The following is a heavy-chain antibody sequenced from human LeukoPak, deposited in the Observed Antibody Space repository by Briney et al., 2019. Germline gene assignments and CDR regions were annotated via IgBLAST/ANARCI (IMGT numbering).Heavy chain of an antibody. Sequence: ASVKVSCKASGYTFTSYYMHWVRQAPGQGLEWMGIINPSVSSTSYAQKFQGRVTVTGDTSTSTIYMELSSLRSEDTAVYYCATDRGYEEFRFDYWGQGTLVTVSS. CDR3: ATDRGYEEFRFDY. CDR2: INPSVSST. D-gene: IGHD3-10*01. CDR1: GYTFTSYY. V-gene: IGHV1-46*01. J-gene: IGHJ4*02.